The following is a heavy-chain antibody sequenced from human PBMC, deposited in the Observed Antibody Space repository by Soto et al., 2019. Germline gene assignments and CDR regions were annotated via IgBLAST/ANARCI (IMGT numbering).Heavy chain of an antibody. CDR3: ARDIDGSVGKDFDY. CDR2: ISSSSSYI. J-gene: IGHJ4*02. D-gene: IGHD1-26*01. CDR1: GFTFSSSS. V-gene: IGHV3-21*01. Sequence: EVQLVESGGGLVQPGGSLRLSCAASGFTFSSSSMNWVRQAPGKGLEWVSSISSSSSYIYYADSVKGRFTISRDNAKNSLYLQMNSLRAEDTAVYYCARDIDGSVGKDFDYWGQGTLVTVSS.